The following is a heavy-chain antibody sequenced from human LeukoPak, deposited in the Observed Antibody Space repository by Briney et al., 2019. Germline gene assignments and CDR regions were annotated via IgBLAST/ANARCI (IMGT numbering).Heavy chain of an antibody. J-gene: IGHJ5*02. Sequence: PGGSLRLSCAASGFTFSSYAMSWVRQAPGKGLEWVAVISYDGSNKYYADSVKGRFTISRDNSKNTLYLQMSSLRAEDTAVYYCVKDRMYSSSWHSEFDPWGQGTLVTVSS. V-gene: IGHV3-30*18. CDR3: VKDRMYSSSWHSEFDP. CDR2: ISYDGSNK. CDR1: GFTFSSYA. D-gene: IGHD6-13*01.